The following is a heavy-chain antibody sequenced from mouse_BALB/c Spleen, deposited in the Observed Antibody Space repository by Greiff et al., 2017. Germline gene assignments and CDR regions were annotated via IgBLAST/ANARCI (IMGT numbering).Heavy chain of an antibody. J-gene: IGHJ4*01. V-gene: IGHV5-6-5*01. CDR3: ARGRRGNYAMDY. CDR2: ISSGGST. CDR1: GFTFSSYA. Sequence: EVKVVESGGGLVKPGGSLKLSCAASGFTFSSYAMSWVRQTPEKRLEWVASISSGGSTYYPDSVKGRFTISRDNARNILYLQMSSLRSEDTAMYYCARGRRGNYAMDYWGQGTSVTVSS.